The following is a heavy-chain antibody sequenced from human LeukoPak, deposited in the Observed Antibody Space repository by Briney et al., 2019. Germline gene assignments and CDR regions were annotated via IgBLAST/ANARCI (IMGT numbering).Heavy chain of an antibody. V-gene: IGHV3-74*01. CDR1: GFTFSSYW. J-gene: IGHJ4*02. CDR2: INSDGSST. Sequence: GGSLRLSCAASGFTFSSYWMHWVRQAPGKGLVWVSRINSDGSSTSYADSVKGRFTISRDNAKNTLYLQMNSLRAEDTAVYYCARGLLYYYGSGSYYPYFDYWGQGTLVTVSS. D-gene: IGHD3-10*01. CDR3: ARGLLYYYGSGSYYPYFDY.